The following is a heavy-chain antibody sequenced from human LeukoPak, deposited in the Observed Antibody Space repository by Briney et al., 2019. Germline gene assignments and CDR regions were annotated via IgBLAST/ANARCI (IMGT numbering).Heavy chain of an antibody. J-gene: IGHJ6*02. CDR3: AKYSSSSNYYHGMDV. CDR1: GFTFSTYG. D-gene: IGHD6-13*01. Sequence: GGSLRLSCAASGFTFSTYGMHWVRQAPGKGLEWVAVISYDGSYKQYADSVKGRFTISRDNSEKTLYLQMNSLRVEDTAVYHCAKYSSSSNYYHGMDVWGQGTTVTVSS. CDR2: ISYDGSYK. V-gene: IGHV3-30*18.